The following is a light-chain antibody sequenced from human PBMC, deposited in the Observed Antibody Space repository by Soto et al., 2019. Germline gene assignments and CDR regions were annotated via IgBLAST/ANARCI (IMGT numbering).Light chain of an antibody. CDR3: QQYHTYWT. Sequence: MTQSPLSRPVTLGESASISCRSSRSLLHSNGHNYLAWYQQRPGKAPKLLIYKASSLESGVPSRFSGSGSGTEFTLTISSLQPDDFATYYCQQYHTYWTFGQGTKVDIK. V-gene: IGKV1-5*03. J-gene: IGKJ1*01. CDR1: RSLLHSNGHNY. CDR2: KAS.